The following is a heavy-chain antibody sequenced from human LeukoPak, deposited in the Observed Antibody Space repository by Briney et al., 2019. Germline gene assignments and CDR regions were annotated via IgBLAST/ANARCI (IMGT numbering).Heavy chain of an antibody. D-gene: IGHD3-22*01. V-gene: IGHV4-39*01. CDR1: GGSVRRSDYY. J-gene: IGHJ4*02. CDR2: VRYTGSS. Sequence: TSETLSLTCSVSGGSVRRSDYYWAWIRQPPGKGLEWIGSVRYTGSSYYTPSHQSRVTISLDMSNNQFSLRMNPVTAADTAVYFCASYFDDTGTASFDNWGQGILVTVSS. CDR3: ASYFDDTGTASFDN.